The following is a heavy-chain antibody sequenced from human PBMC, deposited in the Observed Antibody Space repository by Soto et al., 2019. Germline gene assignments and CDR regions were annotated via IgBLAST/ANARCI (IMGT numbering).Heavy chain of an antibody. Sequence: EVHLVESGGGLVQPGGSLRLSCAASGFTFTTSWMGWARQAPGKGLEWVASIADGGDVKYYVDSVKGRFTISRDNADYSVSLQMNSLRADDTAVYFCVRHKYAKRVLVYWGQGTLVTVSP. CDR3: VRHKYAKRVLVY. J-gene: IGHJ4*02. V-gene: IGHV3-7*05. D-gene: IGHD2-8*02. CDR2: IADGGDVK. CDR1: GFTFTTSW.